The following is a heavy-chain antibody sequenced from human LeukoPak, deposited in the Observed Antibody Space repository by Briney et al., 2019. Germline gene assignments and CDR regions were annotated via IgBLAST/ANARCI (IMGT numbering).Heavy chain of an antibody. CDR2: INHSGST. D-gene: IGHD4-23*01. Sequence: SETLSLTCAVYGGSFSGYYWSWIRQPPGKGLEWIGEINHSGSTNYNPSLKSRVTISVDTSKNQFSLKLSSVTAADTAVYYCARPRRGGNRYFDLWGRGTLVTVSS. J-gene: IGHJ2*01. CDR3: ARPRRGGNRYFDL. V-gene: IGHV4-34*01. CDR1: GGSFSGYY.